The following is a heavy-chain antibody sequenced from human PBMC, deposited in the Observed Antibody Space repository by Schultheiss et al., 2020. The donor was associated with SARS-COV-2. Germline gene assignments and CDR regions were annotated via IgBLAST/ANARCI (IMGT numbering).Heavy chain of an antibody. J-gene: IGHJ4*02. CDR3: ARGRLIAMRFEF. Sequence: SETLSLTCTVSGGSISSGSYYWSWIRQPAGKGLEWIGRIYTSGSTNYNPSLKSRVTISVDTSKNQFSLKLSSVTAADTAMYYCARGRLIAMRFEFWGQGTLVTAPQ. D-gene: IGHD2-21*01. V-gene: IGHV4-61*02. CDR2: IYTSGST. CDR1: GGSISSGSYY.